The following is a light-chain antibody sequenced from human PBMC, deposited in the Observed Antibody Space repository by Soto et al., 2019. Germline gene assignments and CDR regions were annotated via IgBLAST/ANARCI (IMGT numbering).Light chain of an antibody. Sequence: QSALTQPPSASGSPGQSVTISCTGTSSDVGSYNFVSWYQHHPGKAPKLILYDVIKRPSGVPDRFSGSKSGNTASLTVSGLQAEDEADYYCSSYGGSTSFILFGGGTKLTVL. V-gene: IGLV2-8*01. J-gene: IGLJ2*01. CDR2: DVI. CDR1: SSDVGSYNF. CDR3: SSYGGSTSFIL.